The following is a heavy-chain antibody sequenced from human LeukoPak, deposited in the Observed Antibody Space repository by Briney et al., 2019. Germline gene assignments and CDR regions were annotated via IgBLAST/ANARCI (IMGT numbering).Heavy chain of an antibody. V-gene: IGHV3-48*03. D-gene: IGHD2-2*01. Sequence: SGGSLRLSCAASGFTFSSYEMNWVRQAPGKGLEWVSYISSSGSTIYYADSVKGRFTISRDNSKNTLYLQMNSLRAEDTAVYYCAKAPLVVPAAAYFDYWGQGTLVTVSS. CDR1: GFTFSSYE. CDR2: ISSSGSTI. CDR3: AKAPLVVPAAAYFDY. J-gene: IGHJ4*02.